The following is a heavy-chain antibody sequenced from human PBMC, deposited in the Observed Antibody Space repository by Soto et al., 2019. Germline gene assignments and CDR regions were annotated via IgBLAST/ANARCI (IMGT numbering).Heavy chain of an antibody. CDR1: GYTFTSYD. V-gene: IGHV1-8*01. Sequence: QVQLVQSGAEVKKPGASVKVSCKASGYTFTSYDINWVRQATGQGLEWMGWMNPNSGNTAYAQKFRGRVTMTRNTSIRTVYMALSSLRSEDTAVYYCAREKSSGYYYAYWGQGTLVTVPS. CDR3: AREKSSGYYYAY. J-gene: IGHJ4*02. CDR2: MNPNSGNT. D-gene: IGHD3-22*01.